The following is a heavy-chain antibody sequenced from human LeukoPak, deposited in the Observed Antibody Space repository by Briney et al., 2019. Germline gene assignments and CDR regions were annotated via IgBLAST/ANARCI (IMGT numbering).Heavy chain of an antibody. V-gene: IGHV3-66*01. CDR1: GFTVSSNY. D-gene: IGHD6-13*01. J-gene: IGHJ6*03. CDR3: ARVGGSSWYLYYYYMDV. CDR2: IYSGGST. Sequence: GGSLRLSCAASGFTVSSNYMSWVRQAPGKGLEWVSVIYSGGSTYYADSVKGRFTISRDNSKNTLYLQMNSLRAEDTAVYYCARVGGSSWYLYYYYMDVWGKGTTVTISS.